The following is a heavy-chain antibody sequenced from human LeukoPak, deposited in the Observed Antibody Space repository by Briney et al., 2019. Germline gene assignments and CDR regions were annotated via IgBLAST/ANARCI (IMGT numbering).Heavy chain of an antibody. D-gene: IGHD4-17*01. CDR1: GFTFSDYY. CDR3: ARDESIYGDYEAGFDY. V-gene: IGHV3-11*06. J-gene: IGHJ4*02. Sequence: PGGSLRLSCAASGFTFSDYYMSWIRQAPGKGLEWVSYISSSSSYTNYADSVKGRFTISRDNAKNSLYLQMNSLRAEDTAVYYCARDESIYGDYEAGFDYWGQGTLVTVSS. CDR2: ISSSSSYT.